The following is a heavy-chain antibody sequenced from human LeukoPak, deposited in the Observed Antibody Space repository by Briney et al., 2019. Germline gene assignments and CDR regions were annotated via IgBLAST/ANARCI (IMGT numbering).Heavy chain of an antibody. V-gene: IGHV3-53*01. Sequence: GGSLRLSCAASGFTVSTNCMIWVRQPPGKGLEWVSVIYNTGSTYNADSVKGRFTISRDNSKNTLSLQMNSLRAEDTAIFYCAKLVGTGTTPTDYWGQGTLVTVSS. CDR3: AKLVGTGTTPTDY. D-gene: IGHD1-1*01. J-gene: IGHJ4*02. CDR2: IYNTGST. CDR1: GFTVSTNC.